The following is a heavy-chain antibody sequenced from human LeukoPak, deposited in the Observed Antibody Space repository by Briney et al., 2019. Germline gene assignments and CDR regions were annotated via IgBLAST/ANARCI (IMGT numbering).Heavy chain of an antibody. J-gene: IGHJ6*03. CDR1: GYTFTNFG. Sequence: GASVKVSCKASGYTFTNFGISWVRQAPGQGLEWMGWISVYNGDTNFAQNLQGRVTMTRNTSISTAYMELSSLRSEDTAVYYCATGIGGAYYYYYMDVWGKGTTVTISS. D-gene: IGHD1-26*01. CDR3: ATGIGGAYYYYYMDV. CDR2: ISVYNGDT. V-gene: IGHV1-18*01.